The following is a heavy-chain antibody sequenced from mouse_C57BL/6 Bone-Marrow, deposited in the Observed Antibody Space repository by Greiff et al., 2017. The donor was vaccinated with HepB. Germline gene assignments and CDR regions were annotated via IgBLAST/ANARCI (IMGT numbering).Heavy chain of an antibody. D-gene: IGHD1-1*01. CDR2: IYPRSGNT. Sequence: VQLQESGAELARPGASVKLSCKASGYTFTSYGISWVKQRTGQGLEWIGEIYPRSGNTYYNEKFKGKATLTADKSSSTAYMELRSLTSEDSAVYFCARLGYGPWRYLDYWGQGTTLTVSS. J-gene: IGHJ2*01. CDR3: ARLGYGPWRYLDY. CDR1: GYTFTSYG. V-gene: IGHV1-81*01.